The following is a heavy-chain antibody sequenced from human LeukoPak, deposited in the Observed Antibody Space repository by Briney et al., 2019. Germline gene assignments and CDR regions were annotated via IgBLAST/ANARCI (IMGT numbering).Heavy chain of an antibody. V-gene: IGHV3-9*01. CDR2: ISWNGNSI. J-gene: IGHJ6*02. CDR1: GFSFDDYA. D-gene: IGHD6-13*01. Sequence: PGRSLRLSCAASGFSFDDYAMHWVRQAPGKGLEWVSAISWNGNSIVYADSVKGRFTIARDNAKNSLYLQMNSLRAEDTAVYYCAKGLRSSSLQPGMDVWGQGTTVTVSS. CDR3: AKGLRSSSLQPGMDV.